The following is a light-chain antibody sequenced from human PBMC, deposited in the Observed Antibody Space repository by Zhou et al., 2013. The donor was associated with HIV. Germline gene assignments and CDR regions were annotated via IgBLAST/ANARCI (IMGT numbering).Light chain of an antibody. CDR1: QYIGNY. Sequence: DIRMTQSPSSLSASVGDRVTITCRASQYIGNYLNWYQQKPGKAPKVLIYGASTLQSGVPSRFRGSGSGTDFTLTISSLQPGDFATYYCHQFDSFPWTFGQGTKVEIK. J-gene: IGKJ1*01. CDR2: GAS. CDR3: HQFDSFPWT. V-gene: IGKV1-39*01.